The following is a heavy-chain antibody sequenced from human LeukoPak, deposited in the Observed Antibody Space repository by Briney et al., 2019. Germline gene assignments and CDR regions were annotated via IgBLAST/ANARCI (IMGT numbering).Heavy chain of an antibody. CDR1: GASMNTHYW. V-gene: IGHV3-74*01. CDR2: INSDGSSR. D-gene: IGHD6-13*01. J-gene: IGHJ4*02. Sequence: ETLSLTCAVSGASMNTHYWMHWVRQAPGKGLVWVSRINSDGSSRNYADSEKGRFTISRDNAKNTLYLQMNSLRAEDTAVYYCASASSHRIAAGGDYWGQGTLVTVSS. CDR3: ASASSHRIAAGGDY.